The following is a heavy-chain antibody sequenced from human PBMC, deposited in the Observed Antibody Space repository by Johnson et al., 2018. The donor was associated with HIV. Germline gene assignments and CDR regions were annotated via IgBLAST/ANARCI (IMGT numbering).Heavy chain of an antibody. D-gene: IGHD3-22*01. J-gene: IGHJ3*02. Sequence: EVQLVESGGGVVRPGGSLRLSCAASGFTFDNYAMSWVRQAPGKGLEWVSGINWNSGSIGYADSVKGRFTIPRDNAKNSLYLQMNSLRAEDTALYYCAKDSLYYYDSSGYYAFDIWGQGTMVTVSS. CDR3: AKDSLYYYDSSGYYAFDI. CDR2: INWNSGSI. CDR1: GFTFDNYA. V-gene: IGHV3-20*04.